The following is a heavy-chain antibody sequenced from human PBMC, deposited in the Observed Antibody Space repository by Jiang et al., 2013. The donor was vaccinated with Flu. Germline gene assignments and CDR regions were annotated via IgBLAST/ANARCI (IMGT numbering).Heavy chain of an antibody. J-gene: IGHJ3*02. V-gene: IGHV4-39*01. D-gene: IGHD1-1*01. CDR3: ARQGGYRGAFDI. CDR1: GGSISSSSYY. Sequence: TLSLTCTVSGGSISSSSYYWGWIRQPPGKGLEWIGSIYYSGSTYXNPSLKSRVTISVDTSKNQFSLKLSSVTAADTAVYYCARQGGYRGAFDIWGQGTMVTVSS. CDR2: IYYSGST.